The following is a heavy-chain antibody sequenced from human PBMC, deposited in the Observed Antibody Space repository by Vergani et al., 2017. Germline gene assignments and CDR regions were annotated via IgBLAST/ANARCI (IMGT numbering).Heavy chain of an antibody. V-gene: IGHV1-18*04. CDR3: ARDLAAAGLYYYYGMDV. J-gene: IGHJ6*02. D-gene: IGHD6-13*01. CDR1: GYTFTSYG. Sequence: QVQLVQSGAEVKKPGASVKVSCKASGYTFTSYGISWVRQAPGQGLEWMGWISAYNGNTNYAQKLQGRVTMTTDTSTSTAYMELSSLRSEDTAVYFCARDLAAAGLYYYYGMDVWGQGTTVTVSS. CDR2: ISAYNGNT.